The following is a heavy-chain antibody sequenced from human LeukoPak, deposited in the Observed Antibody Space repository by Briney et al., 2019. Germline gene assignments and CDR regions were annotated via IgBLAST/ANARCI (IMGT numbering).Heavy chain of an antibody. CDR1: GFTLISYW. CDR2: IKQDGSEK. CDR3: ARADSSIAARLSRSSIFNYYYYMDV. J-gene: IGHJ6*03. D-gene: IGHD6-6*01. Sequence: GGSLRLSCAASGFTLISYWMTWVRQAPGKGLEWVANIKQDGSEKYYVDSVKGRFTISRDNAKNSLYLQMNSLRDEDTAVYYRARADSSIAARLSRSSIFNYYYYMDVWGKGTTVTVSS. V-gene: IGHV3-7*01.